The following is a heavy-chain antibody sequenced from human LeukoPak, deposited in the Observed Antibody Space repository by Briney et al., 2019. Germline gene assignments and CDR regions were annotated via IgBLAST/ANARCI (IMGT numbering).Heavy chain of an antibody. D-gene: IGHD5-12*01. Sequence: SETLSLTCAVYGGSFSGYYWSWIRQPPGKGLEWIGEINHSGSTNYNPSLKSRVTISVDTSKNQFSLQLNSVTPEDTAVYYCARGNSGYDHQFDYWAREPWSPSPQ. CDR2: INHSGST. V-gene: IGHV4-34*01. CDR3: ARGNSGYDHQFDY. CDR1: GGSFSGYY. J-gene: IGHJ4*02.